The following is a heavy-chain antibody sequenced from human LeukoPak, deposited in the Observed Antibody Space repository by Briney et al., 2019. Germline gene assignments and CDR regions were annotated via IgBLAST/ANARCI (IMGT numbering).Heavy chain of an antibody. J-gene: IGHJ4*02. D-gene: IGHD2-8*01. Sequence: GGSLRLSCAASGFTVSTNYMSWVRQAPGKGLEWVSVIYSGDTTFYADSVRGKFTISRDNSKNTLYLQMNSLRAEDTAVYYCARDLSQGATTYTNGYFDYWGQGALVTVSS. CDR2: IYSGDTT. CDR1: GFTVSTNY. V-gene: IGHV3-66*01. CDR3: ARDLSQGATTYTNGYFDY.